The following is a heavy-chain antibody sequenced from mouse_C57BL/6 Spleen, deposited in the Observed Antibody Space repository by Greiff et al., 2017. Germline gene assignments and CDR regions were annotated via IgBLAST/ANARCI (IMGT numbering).Heavy chain of an antibody. CDR1: GYTFTEYT. CDR2: FYPGSGSI. Sequence: VQLQQSGAELVKPGASVKLSCKASGYTFTEYTIHWVKQRSGQGLEWIGWFYPGSGSIKYNEKFKDKATLTADKSSSTVYMELSRLTSEDSAVYFCARHERGSSFMITTGAMDYWGQGTSVTVSS. D-gene: IGHD2-4*01. J-gene: IGHJ4*01. V-gene: IGHV1-62-2*01. CDR3: ARHERGSSFMITTGAMDY.